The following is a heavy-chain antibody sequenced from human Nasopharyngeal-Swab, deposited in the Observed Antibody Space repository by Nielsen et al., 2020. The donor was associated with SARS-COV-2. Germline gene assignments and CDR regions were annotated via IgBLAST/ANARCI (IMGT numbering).Heavy chain of an antibody. J-gene: IGHJ4*02. CDR2: IRSKAYGGTT. CDR3: TRGNSGWYGVGHF. D-gene: IGHD6-19*01. V-gene: IGHV3-49*03. CDR1: GFNLGYFA. Sequence: SLKISCTASGFNLGYFAMSWFRQAPGKGLEWVGFIRSKAYGGTTEYAASVKGRFTISRDDPKSIAYLEMNSLKTEDTAVYYCTRGNSGWYGVGHFWGQGTLVRVSS.